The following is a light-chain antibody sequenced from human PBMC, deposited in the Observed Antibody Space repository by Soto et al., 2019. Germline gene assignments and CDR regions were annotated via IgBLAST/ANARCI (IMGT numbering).Light chain of an antibody. J-gene: IGKJ1*01. CDR3: QQSYSTPPAT. CDR1: QSISSY. V-gene: IGKV1-39*01. CDR2: AAS. Sequence: DIQMTQAPSSLSASVGDRVTITCRASQSISSYLNWYQQKPGKAPKLLIYAASSLQSGVPSRFSGSGSGTDFTLTISSLHPEDFATYYCQQSYSTPPATVGQGTKVEIK.